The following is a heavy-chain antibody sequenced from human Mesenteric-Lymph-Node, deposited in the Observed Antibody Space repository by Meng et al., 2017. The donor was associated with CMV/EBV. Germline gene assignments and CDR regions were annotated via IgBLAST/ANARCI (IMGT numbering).Heavy chain of an antibody. CDR2: INPGGSVE. D-gene: IGHD3/OR15-3a*01. V-gene: IGHV3-7*03. Sequence: GESLKISCAASGFTFNGHWMSWVRQAPGKGLEWVANINPGGSVEKYVDFVKGRFTISRDKSTNTLYLHMNNLRADDTAVYYCASDRVDRFYFDYWGQGRLVTVSS. CDR1: GFTFNGHW. CDR3: ASDRVDRFYFDY. J-gene: IGHJ4*02.